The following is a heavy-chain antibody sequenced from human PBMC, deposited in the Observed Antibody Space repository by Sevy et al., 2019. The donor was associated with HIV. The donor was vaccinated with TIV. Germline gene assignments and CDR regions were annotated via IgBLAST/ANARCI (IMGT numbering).Heavy chain of an antibody. CDR3: AKNSRAAVTTGLYY. CDR1: GFIFSSYA. J-gene: IGHJ4*02. D-gene: IGHD4-17*01. CDR2: ISGSGNST. Sequence: GGSLRLSCAASGFIFSSYAMSWVRQAPGKGLEWVSGISGSGNSTYYADSVKRRFTISRDNSKNTLYLQMNSLRAEDEAVYYCAKNSRAAVTTGLYYWGQGTLVTVSS. V-gene: IGHV3-23*01.